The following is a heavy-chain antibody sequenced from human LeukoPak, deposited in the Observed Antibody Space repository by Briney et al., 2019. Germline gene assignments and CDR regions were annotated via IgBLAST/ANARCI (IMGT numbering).Heavy chain of an antibody. D-gene: IGHD2-2*01. CDR1: GGSISSGGYY. V-gene: IGHV4-30-2*01. J-gene: IGHJ5*02. CDR3: ARSPIVVVPAAMFWFDP. Sequence: SETLSLTCTVSGGSISSGGYYWSWIRQPPGKGLEWIGYIYHSGSTYYNPSLKSRVTISVDRSKNQFSLKLSSVTAADTAVYYCARSPIVVVPAAMFWFDPWGQGTLVTVSS. CDR2: IYHSGST.